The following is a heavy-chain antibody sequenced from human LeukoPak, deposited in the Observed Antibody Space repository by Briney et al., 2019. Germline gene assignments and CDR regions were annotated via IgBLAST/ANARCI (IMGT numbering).Heavy chain of an antibody. CDR3: ARDHLDAFDI. Sequence: GGSLRLSCAASGFTLSSYWMSWVRQAPGKGLEWVANIKQDGSEKYYVDSVKGRFTISRDNAKNSLYLQMNSLRAEDTAVYYCARDHLDAFDIWGQGTMVTVSS. CDR1: GFTLSSYW. V-gene: IGHV3-7*01. CDR2: IKQDGSEK. D-gene: IGHD3-3*02. J-gene: IGHJ3*02.